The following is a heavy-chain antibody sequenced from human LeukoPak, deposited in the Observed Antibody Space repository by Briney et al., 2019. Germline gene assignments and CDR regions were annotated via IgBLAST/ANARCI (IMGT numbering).Heavy chain of an antibody. Sequence: GGSLRLSCAASGFTFRSFWMTWVRQAPGKGLEWVANIKRDGSEKYYVDSSRGRFTISKDDAKNSVYLQMNSLRVEDTAVYYCARDGSYGSGSPDNWGQGTLVTVSS. CDR2: IKRDGSEK. J-gene: IGHJ4*02. V-gene: IGHV3-7*01. CDR1: GFTFRSFW. D-gene: IGHD3-10*01. CDR3: ARDGSYGSGSPDN.